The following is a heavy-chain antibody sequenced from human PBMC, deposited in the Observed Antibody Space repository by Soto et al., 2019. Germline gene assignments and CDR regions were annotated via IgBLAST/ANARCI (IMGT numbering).Heavy chain of an antibody. J-gene: IGHJ6*02. V-gene: IGHV4-4*02. CDR3: ASVRGGYYYAMDV. CDR2: IYHSGST. Sequence: QVQLQESGPGLVKPSGTLSLTCAVSGGSISSSNWWSWVRQPPGKGLEWIGEIYHSGSTNYNPSLKRRVTISVDKSKNQFSLKLRSVTAADTAVYYCASVRGGYYYAMDVWGQGTTVTVSS. D-gene: IGHD3-10*02. CDR1: GGSISSSNW.